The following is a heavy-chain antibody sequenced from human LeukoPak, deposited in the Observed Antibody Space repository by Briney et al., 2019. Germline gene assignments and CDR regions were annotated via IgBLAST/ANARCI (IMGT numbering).Heavy chain of an antibody. CDR1: GGTFSSYA. CDR2: IIPIFGIA. Sequence: SVKVSCKASGGTFSSYAISWVRQAPGQGLEWMGRIIPIFGIANYAQKFQGRVTITADKSTSTAYMELSSLRSEDTAVYHCAIVPPPRVRGVTPYYYYGRDVWGHGTTVTGAS. CDR3: AIVPPPRVRGVTPYYYYGRDV. D-gene: IGHD3-10*01. V-gene: IGHV1-69*04. J-gene: IGHJ6*02.